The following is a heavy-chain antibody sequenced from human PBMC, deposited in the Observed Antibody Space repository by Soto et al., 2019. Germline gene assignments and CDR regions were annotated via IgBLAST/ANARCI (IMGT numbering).Heavy chain of an antibody. V-gene: IGHV1-18*01. Sequence: ASVKVSCKASGYTFTSYGISWVRQAPGQGLERMGWINIYNGNTNYAQKLQGRVTMTTDTSTSTAYMELRSLRSDDTAMYYFARYRITVFGVVTHGWFDPWGQGTLVTVSS. D-gene: IGHD3-3*01. CDR3: ARYRITVFGVVTHGWFDP. J-gene: IGHJ5*02. CDR2: INIYNGNT. CDR1: GYTFTSYG.